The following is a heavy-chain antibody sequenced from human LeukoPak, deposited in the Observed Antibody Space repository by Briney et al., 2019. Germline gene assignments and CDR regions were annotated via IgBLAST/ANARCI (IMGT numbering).Heavy chain of an antibody. D-gene: IGHD4-4*01. CDR1: GFTFSSYS. CDR2: IKQDGSEK. CDR3: ARASYSNYAIYYFDY. Sequence: PGGSLRLSCAASGFTFSSYSMSWVRQAPGKGLEWVANIKQDGSEKYYVDSVKGRFTISGDNAKNSLYLQMNSLRAEDTAVYYCARASYSNYAIYYFDYWGQGTLVTVSS. V-gene: IGHV3-7*01. J-gene: IGHJ4*02.